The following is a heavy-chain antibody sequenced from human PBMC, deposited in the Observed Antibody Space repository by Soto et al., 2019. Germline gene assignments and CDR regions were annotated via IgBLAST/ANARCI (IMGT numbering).Heavy chain of an antibody. CDR1: GFMFRNYA. Sequence: HPGGSLRLSCAAAGFMFRNYAMSWVRQAPGKGLEWVSGTSGSGDKTYYADSVKGRFTISRDNSKSMLHLQMNSLRAEDTAVYYCAADLEWLLGSRDDPPIMDVWGQGTTVTVSS. V-gene: IGHV3-23*01. CDR2: TSGSGDKT. J-gene: IGHJ6*02. D-gene: IGHD3-3*01. CDR3: AADLEWLLGSRDDPPIMDV.